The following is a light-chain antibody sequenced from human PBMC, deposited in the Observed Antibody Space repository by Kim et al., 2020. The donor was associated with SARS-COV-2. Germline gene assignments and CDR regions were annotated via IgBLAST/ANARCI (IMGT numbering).Light chain of an antibody. Sequence: LEPGERATLSGRASQSVSSNLAWYQQKPGKAPRLLINDASNRATGIPARFSGSGSGTDFTLTISRVETEDFAVYYCQQCISSPLTFGGGTKVDIK. V-gene: IGKV3-11*01. CDR3: QQCISSPLT. CDR2: DAS. J-gene: IGKJ4*01. CDR1: QSVSSN.